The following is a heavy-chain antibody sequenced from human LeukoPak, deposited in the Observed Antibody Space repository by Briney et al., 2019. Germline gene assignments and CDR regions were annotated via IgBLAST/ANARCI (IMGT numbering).Heavy chain of an antibody. J-gene: IGHJ3*02. V-gene: IGHV1-46*01. D-gene: IGHD3-22*01. CDR1: GYTFTSYY. Sequence: ASVKVSCKASGYTFTSYYIHWVRQAPGQGREWMGIINPSGGSTSYAQKFQGRVTITADKSTSTAYMELSSLRSEDTAVYYCAREGDYYDSSGYYTGGAFDIWGQGTMVTVSS. CDR3: AREGDYYDSSGYYTGGAFDI. CDR2: INPSGGST.